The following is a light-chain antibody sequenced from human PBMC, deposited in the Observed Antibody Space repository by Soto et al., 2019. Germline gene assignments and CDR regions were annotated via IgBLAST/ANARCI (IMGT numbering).Light chain of an antibody. CDR3: QQYNSYSWT. Sequence: DIQMTQSPSTLSVSVGDRFTMTCRASQTISSWLAWYQQKPGKAPKLLIYKASTLKSGVPSRFSGSGSGTEFTPTISSLQPDDFATYYCQQYNSYSWTFGQGTKVDIK. CDR1: QTISSW. CDR2: KAS. J-gene: IGKJ1*01. V-gene: IGKV1-5*03.